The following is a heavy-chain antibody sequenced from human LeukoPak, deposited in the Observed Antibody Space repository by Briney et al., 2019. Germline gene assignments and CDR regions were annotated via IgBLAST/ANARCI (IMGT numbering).Heavy chain of an antibody. Sequence: RPGGSLRLSCAASGFTFSSYGMHWVRQAPGKGLEWVAFIRYDGSNKYYADSVKGRFTISRDNSKNTLYLQMNSLRAEDTAVYYCANSPPQGELGGWANAFDIWGQGTMVTVSS. V-gene: IGHV3-30*02. CDR1: GFTFSSYG. J-gene: IGHJ3*02. CDR3: ANSPPQGELGGWANAFDI. CDR2: IRYDGSNK. D-gene: IGHD1-26*01.